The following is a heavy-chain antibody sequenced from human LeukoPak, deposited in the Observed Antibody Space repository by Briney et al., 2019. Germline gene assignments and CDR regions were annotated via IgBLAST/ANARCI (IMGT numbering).Heavy chain of an antibody. CDR2: ISGDGGST. CDR1: GFTFDDYA. Sequence: GGSLRLSCAASGFTFDDYAMHWVRQAPGQGLEWVSLISGDGGSTFYADSVKGRFTISRDNSKNSLYLQMNSLRTEDTALYYCAKEWYYHGSGSYLRYEYYYGMDVWGQGTTDTVSS. V-gene: IGHV3-43*02. D-gene: IGHD3-10*01. J-gene: IGHJ6*02. CDR3: AKEWYYHGSGSYLRYEYYYGMDV.